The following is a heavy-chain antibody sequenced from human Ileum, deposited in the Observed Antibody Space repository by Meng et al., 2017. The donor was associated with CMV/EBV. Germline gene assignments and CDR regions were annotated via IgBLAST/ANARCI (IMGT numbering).Heavy chain of an antibody. J-gene: IGHJ4*02. D-gene: IGHD4-11*01. V-gene: IGHV3-21*01. CDR1: GFNFGGYS. CDR3: ARVNDFTTYG. Sequence: GESLKISCAASGFNFGGYSINWVRQIPQKGLEWVSSITSTGSPISYAESVKGRFTISRDNAQNPLYLQMTSLRAEDSGLYYCARVNDFTTYGWGQGTLVTVSS. CDR2: ITSTGSPI.